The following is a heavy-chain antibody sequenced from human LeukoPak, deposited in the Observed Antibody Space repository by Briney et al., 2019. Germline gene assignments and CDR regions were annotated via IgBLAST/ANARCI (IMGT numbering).Heavy chain of an antibody. J-gene: IGHJ5*02. CDR2: LYHSGTI. CDR1: GDSLRTTTYY. V-gene: IGHV4-39*07. Sequence: PSETLSLTCTVSGDSLRTTTYYWNWIRQPPGKGLEWIGGLYHSGTIYYNPSLKSRVTISADKSKNHFSLKLTSVTAADTAVYYCARDRELAALDPWGQGTLVIVSS. CDR3: ARDRELAALDP. D-gene: IGHD1-26*01.